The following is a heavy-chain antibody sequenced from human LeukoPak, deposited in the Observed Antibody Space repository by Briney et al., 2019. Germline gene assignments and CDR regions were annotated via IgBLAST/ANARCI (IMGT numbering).Heavy chain of an antibody. J-gene: IGHJ4*02. V-gene: IGHV4-30-4*08. CDR3: ARAIICSSTSCLRYFDY. CDR1: GGSISSGDYY. D-gene: IGHD2-2*01. CDR2: IYYSGSI. Sequence: ASETLSLTCTVSGGSISSGDYYWSWIRQPPGKGLEWIGYIYYSGSIYYNPSLKSRVTISVDTSKNQFSLKLSSVTAADTAVYYCARAIICSSTSCLRYFDYWGQGTLVTVSS.